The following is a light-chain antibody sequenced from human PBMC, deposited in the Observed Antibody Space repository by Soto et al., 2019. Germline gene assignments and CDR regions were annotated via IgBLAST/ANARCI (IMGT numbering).Light chain of an antibody. CDR3: QPYGSSLWT. J-gene: IGKJ1*01. CDR1: QSVSSSY. CDR2: GAS. Sequence: EIVLTQSPGTLSLSPGERATLSCRASQSVSSSYLAWYQQKPGQAPRLLIYGASSRATGIPDRFSGSGSGTDFTLTISRLEPEDFAVYYCQPYGSSLWTFGQGTKVEIK. V-gene: IGKV3-20*01.